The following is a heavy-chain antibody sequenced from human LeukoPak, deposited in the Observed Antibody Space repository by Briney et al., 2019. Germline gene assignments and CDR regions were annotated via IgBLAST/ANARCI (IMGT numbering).Heavy chain of an antibody. V-gene: IGHV4-38-2*02. J-gene: IGHJ4*02. CDR3: ASPPGY. CDR1: GYSISSGYY. CDR2: INHSGST. Sequence: PSETLSLTCTVSGYSISSGYYWGWIRQPPGKGLEWIGEINHSGSTNYNPSLKSRVTISVDTSKNQFSLKLSSVTAADTAVYYCASPPGYWGQGTLVTVSS.